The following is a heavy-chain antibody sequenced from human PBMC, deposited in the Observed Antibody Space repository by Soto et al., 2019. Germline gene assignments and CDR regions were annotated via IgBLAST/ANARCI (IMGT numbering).Heavy chain of an antibody. Sequence: EVHLVESGGGLVKPGGSLRLSCAVSKFTFSSCTLNWVRQAPGKGLEWVSSISPSTSHIYYADSVKGRFTISRDNAKNSRFLQMNSLRADDTAVYYCSGCSGGACHQNYGMDRWGQGTTVTVS. D-gene: IGHD2-15*01. CDR2: ISPSTSHI. CDR3: SGCSGGACHQNYGMDR. CDR1: KFTFSSCT. J-gene: IGHJ6*02. V-gene: IGHV3-21*01.